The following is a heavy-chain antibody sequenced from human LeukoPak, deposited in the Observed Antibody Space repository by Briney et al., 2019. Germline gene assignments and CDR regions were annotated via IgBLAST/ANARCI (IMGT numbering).Heavy chain of an antibody. D-gene: IGHD3-9*01. Sequence: GGSLRLSCAASGFTFSIYSMNWVRKAPGKGLDWVSSISSSSSYIYYADSVKGRFTISRDNAKNSLYLQMNSLIAEDTAVYYCAREMGYYDILTGYYGFDYWGQGTLVTVS. J-gene: IGHJ4*02. CDR2: ISSSSSYI. V-gene: IGHV3-21*01. CDR1: GFTFSIYS. CDR3: AREMGYYDILTGYYGFDY.